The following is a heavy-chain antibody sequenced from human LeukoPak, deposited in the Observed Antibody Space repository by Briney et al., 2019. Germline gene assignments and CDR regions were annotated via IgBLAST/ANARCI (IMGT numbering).Heavy chain of an antibody. V-gene: IGHV3-23*01. Sequence: GGSLRLSCEASVFIFSSHAMTWVRQAPGKGLEWVSAISGSGGRTDYADSVKGRFTISRDNSKNTLYMQMNSLRAEDTAIYYCAKDRTSVGAPNGYWGQGTLVTVSS. CDR2: ISGSGGRT. J-gene: IGHJ4*02. CDR3: AKDRTSVGAPNGY. CDR1: VFIFSSHA. D-gene: IGHD1-26*01.